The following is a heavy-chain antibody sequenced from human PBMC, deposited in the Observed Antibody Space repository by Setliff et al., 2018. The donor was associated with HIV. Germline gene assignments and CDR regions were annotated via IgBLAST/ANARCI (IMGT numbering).Heavy chain of an antibody. J-gene: IGHJ6*03. CDR2: IYHTGSS. CDR1: GFSISSRYY. D-gene: IGHD2-8*02. Sequence: NPSETLSLTCDVSGFSISSRYYWGWIRQSPGKGLEWIGNIYHTGSSYYNPSLNDRATISLDTSKNQFSLKLSSVSAADTAVYYCARVSKTYWYSIPRDYYHHMDVWGKGTTVTVSS. V-gene: IGHV4-38-2*01. CDR3: ARVSKTYWYSIPRDYYHHMDV.